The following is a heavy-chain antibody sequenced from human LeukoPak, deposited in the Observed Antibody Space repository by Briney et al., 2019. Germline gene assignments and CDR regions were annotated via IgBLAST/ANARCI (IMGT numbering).Heavy chain of an antibody. D-gene: IGHD3/OR15-3a*01. CDR2: IYYSGST. J-gene: IGHJ6*02. CDR3: ASMDWLGLRSYYYYGMDV. V-gene: IGHV4-39*01. CDR1: GGSISSSSYY. Sequence: PSETLSLTCTVSGGSISSSSYYWGWIRQPPGKGLEWIGSIYYSGSTYYNPSLKSRVTISVDTSKNQFSLKLSSVTAADTAVYYCASMDWLGLRSYYYYGMDVWGQGTTVTVSS.